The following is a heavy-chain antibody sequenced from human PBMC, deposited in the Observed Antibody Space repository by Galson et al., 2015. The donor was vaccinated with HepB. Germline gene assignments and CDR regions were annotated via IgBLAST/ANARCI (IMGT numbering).Heavy chain of an antibody. V-gene: IGHV1-69*13. CDR1: GDTFSKFA. D-gene: IGHD2-2*01. J-gene: IGHJ5*02. CDR2: IIPLHSTT. Sequence: SVKVSCKASGDTFSKFAFSWVRQAPGQGLEWMGGIIPLHSTTSYAQKFKGRVTITADELTSSAYMELRSLRSEDTAVYYCAINRGIEVIPGDLEDDWFDPWGQGTLVTVSS. CDR3: AINRGIEVIPGDLEDDWFDP.